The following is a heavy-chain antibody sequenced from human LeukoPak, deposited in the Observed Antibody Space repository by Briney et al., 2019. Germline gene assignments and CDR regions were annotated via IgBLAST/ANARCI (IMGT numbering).Heavy chain of an antibody. D-gene: IGHD3-9*01. Sequence: ASVKVSCKASGYTFTSYAMNWVRQAPGQGLEWMGWINTNTGNPTYAQGFTGRFVFSLDTSVSTAYLQISSLKAEDTAVYYCAKTARSILTGYYEYFDYWGQGTLVTVSS. CDR1: GYTFTSYA. V-gene: IGHV7-4-1*02. J-gene: IGHJ4*02. CDR3: AKTARSILTGYYEYFDY. CDR2: INTNTGNP.